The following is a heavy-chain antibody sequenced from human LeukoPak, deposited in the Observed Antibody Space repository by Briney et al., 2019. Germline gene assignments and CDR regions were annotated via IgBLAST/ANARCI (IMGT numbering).Heavy chain of an antibody. V-gene: IGHV3-30*18. Sequence: PGGSLRLSCAASGFTFSSYGMHWVRQAPGKGLEWVTFISYDGNDKFYADSVKGRFTISRDNSKNTVYLQMNSLRPEDTAVYYCAKEAGYDSSDSPSGYWGQGTLVTVSS. J-gene: IGHJ4*02. CDR2: ISYDGNDK. D-gene: IGHD3-22*01. CDR1: GFTFSSYG. CDR3: AKEAGYDSSDSPSGY.